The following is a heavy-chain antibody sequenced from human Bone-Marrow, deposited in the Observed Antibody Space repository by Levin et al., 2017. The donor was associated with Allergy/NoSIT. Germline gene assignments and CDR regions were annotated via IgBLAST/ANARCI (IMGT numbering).Heavy chain of an antibody. CDR2: VNPHTGNT. D-gene: IGHD3/OR15-3a*01. CDR1: GYTFTSSD. J-gene: IGHJ4*02. CDR3: AREGVDSSGLYVDS. Sequence: ASVKVSCKASGYTFTSSDIHWVRQATGQGLEWMGRVNPHTGNTGYGQKFQGRVTMSTNTSMSTAYMELSGLRPQDTAVYFCAREGVDSSGLYVDSWGQGCLGIVSS. V-gene: IGHV1-8*01.